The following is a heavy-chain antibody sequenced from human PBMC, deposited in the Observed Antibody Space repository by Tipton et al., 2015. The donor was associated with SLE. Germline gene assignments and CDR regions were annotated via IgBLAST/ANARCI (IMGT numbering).Heavy chain of an antibody. CDR2: IYSGGST. Sequence: SLRLSCAASGFTVSSNYMNWVRQAPGKGLEWVSVIYSGGSTYYANSVKGRFTISRDNSKNTLYLQMGSLRAEDMAVYYCARASSSWYDYYYYGMDVWGQGTTVTVSS. D-gene: IGHD6-13*01. J-gene: IGHJ6*02. CDR1: GFTVSSNY. CDR3: ARASSSWYDYYYYGMDV. V-gene: IGHV3-53*05.